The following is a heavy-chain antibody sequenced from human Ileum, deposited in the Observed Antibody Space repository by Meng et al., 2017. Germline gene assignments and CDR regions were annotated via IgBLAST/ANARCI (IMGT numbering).Heavy chain of an antibody. D-gene: IGHD5-18*01. CDR3: ARMVDTDMVRSPYDY. CDR2: IYHSGST. Sequence: SETLSLTCTVSGYSISSVYYWGWIRQPPGKGLEWIGSIYHSGSTYYNPSLKSRVTISVDTSKNQFSLKLSSVTAADTAVYYCARMVDTDMVRSPYDYWGQGTLVTVSS. CDR1: GYSISSVYY. J-gene: IGHJ4*02. V-gene: IGHV4-38-2*02.